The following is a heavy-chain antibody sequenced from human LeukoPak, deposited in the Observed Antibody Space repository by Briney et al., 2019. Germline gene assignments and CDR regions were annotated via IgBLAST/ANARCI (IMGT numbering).Heavy chain of an antibody. Sequence: GRSLRLSCAASGFTFSSYAMHWVRQAPGKGLEWVSSISSSSSYIYYADSVKGRFTISRDNAKNSLYLQMNSPRAEDTAVYYCASSSWINYFDYWGQGTLVTVSS. CDR2: ISSSSSYI. CDR1: GFTFSSYA. CDR3: ASSSWINYFDY. V-gene: IGHV3-21*01. D-gene: IGHD6-13*01. J-gene: IGHJ4*02.